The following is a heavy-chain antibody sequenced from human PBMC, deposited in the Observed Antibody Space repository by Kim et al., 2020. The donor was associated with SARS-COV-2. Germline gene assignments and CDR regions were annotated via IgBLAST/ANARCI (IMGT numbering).Heavy chain of an antibody. Sequence: SETLSLTCTVSGGSISSYYWSWIRQPPGKGLEWIGYIYYSGSANYNPSLKRLVTISVDTTKNQFSLKLSSVTAADTAVSYCSRHRIWFMELFPYYYGMEFWGERTTVTVSS. CDR1: GGSISSYY. CDR3: SRHRIWFMELFPYYYGMEF. J-gene: IGHJ6*01. V-gene: IGHV4-59*08. D-gene: IGHD3-10*01. CDR2: IYYSGSA.